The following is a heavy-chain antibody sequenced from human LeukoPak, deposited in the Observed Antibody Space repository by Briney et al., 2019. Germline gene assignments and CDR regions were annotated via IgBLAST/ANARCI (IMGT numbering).Heavy chain of an antibody. Sequence: ASVKVSCKASGYTFTSYGINWVRQAPGQGLEWMGWISAYSDNTNYAQKLQDRITMTTDTSTSTAYMELRSLRSDDTAVYYCARDLSGYSGYDRSAATFDIWGQGTMVTVSS. CDR3: ARDLSGYSGYDRSAATFDI. CDR1: GYTFTSYG. V-gene: IGHV1-18*01. D-gene: IGHD5-12*01. J-gene: IGHJ3*02. CDR2: ISAYSDNT.